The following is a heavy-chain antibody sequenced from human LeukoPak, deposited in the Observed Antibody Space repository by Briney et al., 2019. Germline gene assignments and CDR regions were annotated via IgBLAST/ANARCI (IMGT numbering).Heavy chain of an antibody. CDR2: IYYNGNT. V-gene: IGHV4-61*01. Sequence: PSETLSLTCTVSGTSVSSGSYYWGWIRQPPGRGLEWIGYIYYNGNTNYNPSLKSRATVSVDTSKNQFSLKLNSVTAADTAVYYCARDAIPSSYWYFDLWGRGTLVTVSS. CDR3: ARDAIPSSYWYFDL. D-gene: IGHD2-2*01. J-gene: IGHJ2*01. CDR1: GTSVSSGSYY.